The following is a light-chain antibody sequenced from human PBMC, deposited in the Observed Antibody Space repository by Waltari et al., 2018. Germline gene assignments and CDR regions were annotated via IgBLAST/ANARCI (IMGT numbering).Light chain of an antibody. Sequence: CRASQTVGTTYLAWYQQKPGQAPTLLIYGASSRATGIPDRFSGSESGTDFSLTISSLEPEDFAVYYCQQYDISPLTFGGGTKVEIK. V-gene: IGKV3-20*01. CDR3: QQYDISPLT. CDR1: QTVGTTY. CDR2: GAS. J-gene: IGKJ4*01.